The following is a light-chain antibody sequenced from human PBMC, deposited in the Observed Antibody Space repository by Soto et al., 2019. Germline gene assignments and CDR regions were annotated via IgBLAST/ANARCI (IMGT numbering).Light chain of an antibody. Sequence: DIVMTQSPDSLAVSLGKRATINGKSSHGVLYSSKHKIYLAGYRQNAGQPPRLLIYWASTRASGVPDRFSGRGSGTDFTLTISSLQAEDVAVYYCHQYFGTPYTFGQGTKLEIK. CDR2: WAS. J-gene: IGKJ2*01. CDR1: HGVLYSSKHKIY. CDR3: HQYFGTPYT. V-gene: IGKV4-1*01.